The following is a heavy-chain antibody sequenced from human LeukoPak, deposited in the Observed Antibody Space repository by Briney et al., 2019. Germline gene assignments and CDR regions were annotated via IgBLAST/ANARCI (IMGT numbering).Heavy chain of an antibody. J-gene: IGHJ4*02. D-gene: IGHD6-19*01. V-gene: IGHV4-59*11. CDR3: ARGGWYQEY. CDR1: GGSISSQY. Sequence: SEALSLTCTVAGGSISSQYWNWIRQPPGKGLEWIGHIYDSGSTKFNPSLKSRVTMSLDTSKKQFSLKLSYVIAADTAVYYCARGGWYQEYWGQGTLVTVSS. CDR2: IYDSGST.